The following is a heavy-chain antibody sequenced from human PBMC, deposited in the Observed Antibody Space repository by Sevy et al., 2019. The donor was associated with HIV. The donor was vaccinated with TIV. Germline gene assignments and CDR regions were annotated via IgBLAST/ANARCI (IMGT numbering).Heavy chain of an antibody. Sequence: SKTLSLTCIVSGASISNTAYYWGWIRQSPGKGLEWIASIRHGGYTFYNPSLKSRVTISADTSKNQFSLKLTSVSAADTSIYYCVGPKLIHTNGWHYFDYWGQGTVVTVSS. J-gene: IGHJ4*02. V-gene: IGHV4-39*01. D-gene: IGHD2-8*01. CDR1: GASISNTAYY. CDR3: VGPKLIHTNGWHYFDY. CDR2: IRHGGYT.